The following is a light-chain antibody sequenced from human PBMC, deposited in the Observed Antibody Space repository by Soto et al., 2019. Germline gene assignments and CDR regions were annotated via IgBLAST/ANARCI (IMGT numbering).Light chain of an antibody. J-gene: IGLJ3*02. V-gene: IGLV1-44*01. CDR2: TDS. CDR3: AAWDASLNGWV. Sequence: QSVLTQPPSVSGTPGQTVTISCSGSTSNIGGNAVNWYQQLPGMAPKVLIYTDSHRPSGVADRFSGSKSGTSASLVLSGLQSEDEADYYCAAWDASLNGWVFGGGTQLTVL. CDR1: TSNIGGNA.